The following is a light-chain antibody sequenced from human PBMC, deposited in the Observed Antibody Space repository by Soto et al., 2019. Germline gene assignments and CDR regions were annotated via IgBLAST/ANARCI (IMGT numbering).Light chain of an antibody. J-gene: IGLJ1*01. CDR3: SSYTTNTTDV. Sequence: QSAMTQPPSVSGSPGQSVTSSCTGPSSDVGSYNRVSWYQQPPGTAPKLMIYEVSNRPSGVPDRFSGSKSDNTASLTISGLQAEDEADYYCSSYTTNTTDVFGTGTKVPVL. CDR1: SSDVGSYNR. V-gene: IGLV2-18*02. CDR2: EVS.